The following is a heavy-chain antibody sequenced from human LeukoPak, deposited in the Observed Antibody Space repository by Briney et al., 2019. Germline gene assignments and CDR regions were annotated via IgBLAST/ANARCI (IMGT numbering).Heavy chain of an antibody. CDR3: ARDRLAAAGTTSGAYYYYGMDV. CDR1: GFTFSSYA. Sequence: PGGSLRLSCAASGFTFSSYAMHWVRQAPGKGLEWVAVISYDGSNKYYADSVKGRFTIPRDNSKNTLYLQMNSLRAEDTAVYYCARDRLAAAGTTSGAYYYYGMDVWGQGTTVTVSS. V-gene: IGHV3-30-3*01. J-gene: IGHJ6*02. D-gene: IGHD6-13*01. CDR2: ISYDGSNK.